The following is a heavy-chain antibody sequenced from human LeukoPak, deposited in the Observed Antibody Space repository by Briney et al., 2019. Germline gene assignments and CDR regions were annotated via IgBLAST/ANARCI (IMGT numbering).Heavy chain of an antibody. CDR2: IIPILGIA. CDR3: ARDRSGVGAPDY. Sequence: SVKVSCKASGYTFTGYYMHWVRQAPGQGLEWMGRIIPILGIANYAQKFQGRVTITADKSTSTAYMELSSLRSEDTAVYYCARDRSGVGAPDYWGQGTLVTVSS. V-gene: IGHV1-69*04. D-gene: IGHD1-26*01. CDR1: GYTFTGYY. J-gene: IGHJ4*02.